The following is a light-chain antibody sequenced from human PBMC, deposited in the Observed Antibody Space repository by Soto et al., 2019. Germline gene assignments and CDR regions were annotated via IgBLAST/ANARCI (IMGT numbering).Light chain of an antibody. CDR2: GAS. V-gene: IGKV3-15*01. CDR3: QQYFEWPPMT. J-gene: IGKJ1*01. Sequence: MTQSPSSLSASVGDRVTITCRASQTISTNLAWYQQKPGQAPRLLISGASTRAAGISDRFRGSGSGTEFTLTISSLRSEDSAIYYCQQYFEWPPMTFGQGTKVDIK. CDR1: QTISTN.